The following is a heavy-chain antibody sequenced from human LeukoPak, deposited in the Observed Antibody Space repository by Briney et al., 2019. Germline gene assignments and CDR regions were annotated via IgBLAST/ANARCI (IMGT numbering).Heavy chain of an antibody. CDR3: ARVGYGDYGDYYYYMDV. CDR2: IYHSGST. D-gene: IGHD4-17*01. V-gene: IGHV4-38-2*02. CDR1: GYSISSDYY. J-gene: IGHJ6*03. Sequence: SETLSLTCTVSGYSISSDYYWGWIRQPPGKGLEWIGSIYHSGSTYYNPSLKSRVTISVDTSKNQFSLKLSSVTAADTAVYYCARVGYGDYGDYYYYMDVWGKGTTVTVSS.